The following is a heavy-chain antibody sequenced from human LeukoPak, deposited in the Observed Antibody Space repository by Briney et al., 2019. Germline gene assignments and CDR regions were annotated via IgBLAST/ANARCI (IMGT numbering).Heavy chain of an antibody. Sequence: GASVKVSCKASGYTFTGYYMHWVRQAPGQGLEWMGWMNPNSGNTGYAQKFQGRVTITRNTSISTAYMELSSLRSEDTAVYYCARSGIAVAGPGEYWGQGTLVTVSS. J-gene: IGHJ4*02. V-gene: IGHV1-8*03. CDR3: ARSGIAVAGPGEY. CDR1: GYTFTGYY. D-gene: IGHD6-19*01. CDR2: MNPNSGNT.